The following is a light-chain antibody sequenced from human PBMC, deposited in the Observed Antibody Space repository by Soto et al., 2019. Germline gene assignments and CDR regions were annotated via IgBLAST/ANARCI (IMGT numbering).Light chain of an antibody. Sequence: DIQMTQSPSTLSGSVGDRVTITCRASQTISSWLAWYQQKPGKAPKLLIYKASTLKSGVPSRFSGSGSGTEFTLTISSLQPDDFATYYCQHYNSYLVTFGPGTKVDI. J-gene: IGKJ3*01. CDR2: KAS. CDR1: QTISSW. CDR3: QHYNSYLVT. V-gene: IGKV1-5*03.